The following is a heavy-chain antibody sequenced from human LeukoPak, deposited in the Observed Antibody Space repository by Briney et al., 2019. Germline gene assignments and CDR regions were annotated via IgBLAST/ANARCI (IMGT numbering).Heavy chain of an antibody. D-gene: IGHD3-3*01. J-gene: IGHJ5*02. CDR2: IYPGDSDT. V-gene: IGHV5-51*01. CDR1: GYTFTSYW. Sequence: GASLQISCKASGYTFTSYWIGWVRRVPGKGLEWMGIIYPGDSDTRYSPSFQGQVTISADKSISTAYLQWSSLKASDTAMYYCARIPGIFGVTENWFDPWGQGTLVTVSS. CDR3: ARIPGIFGVTENWFDP.